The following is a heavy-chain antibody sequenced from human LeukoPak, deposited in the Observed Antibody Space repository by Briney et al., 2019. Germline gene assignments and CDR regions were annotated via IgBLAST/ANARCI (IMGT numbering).Heavy chain of an antibody. V-gene: IGHV3-23*01. CDR1: GFTFSSYA. D-gene: IGHD2/OR15-2a*01. J-gene: IGHJ4*02. CDR2: ISCSGGST. CDR3: ASSNSFDFDC. Sequence: GGSLRLSCAASGFTFSSYATSWVRQAPGKGVEWGSAISCSGGSTYYADSVKGRFTISRDNSKNTLYLQMNSLRAEDTAVYYCASSNSFDFDCWGQGTLVTVSS.